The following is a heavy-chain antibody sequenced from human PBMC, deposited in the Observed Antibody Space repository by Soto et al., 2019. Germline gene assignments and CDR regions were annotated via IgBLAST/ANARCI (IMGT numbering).Heavy chain of an antibody. J-gene: IGHJ5*02. D-gene: IGHD2-2*01. Sequence: GAAVKVSCKTSGYTFSNYGITWVRQAPGQPLEWLGWISLYSDGTNYAQKFKGGVSMTTDKSTTTAYMELRSLRSDDTAVYYFSRVVPGAEAWFGPWGKGTPVTVSS. CDR1: GYTFSNYG. CDR2: ISLYSDGT. V-gene: IGHV1-18*01. CDR3: SRVVPGAEAWFGP.